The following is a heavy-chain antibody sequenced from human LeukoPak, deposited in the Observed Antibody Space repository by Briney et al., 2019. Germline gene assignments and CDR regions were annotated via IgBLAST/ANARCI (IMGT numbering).Heavy chain of an antibody. CDR1: GASFNTYY. CDR3: ARGPVALPNDRLSLFFDF. V-gene: IGHV4-34*01. D-gene: IGHD2-8*01. J-gene: IGHJ5*01. Sequence: KPSETLSLTCAVYGASFNTYYWTWIRQSPDKGLEWIGEVKHDGDTNVNPSLRGRVVMSVDASKNQFSLKMTSVTAADTAIYFCARGPVALPNDRLSLFFDFWGQGTLVTVSS. CDR2: VKHDGDT.